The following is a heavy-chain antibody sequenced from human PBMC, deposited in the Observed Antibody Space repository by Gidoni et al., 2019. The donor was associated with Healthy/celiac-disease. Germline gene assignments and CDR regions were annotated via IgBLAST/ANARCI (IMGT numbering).Heavy chain of an antibody. CDR1: GYTFTSYG. J-gene: IGHJ6*02. Sequence: QVQLVQSGAEVKKPGASVQVSCKASGYTFTSYGISWVRQAPGQGLEWMGWISAYNGNTNYAQKLQGRVTMTTDTSTSTAYMELRSLRSDDTAVYYCARKVRMVRGVIPHNYYGMDVWGQGTTVTVSS. CDR3: ARKVRMVRGVIPHNYYGMDV. V-gene: IGHV1-18*04. CDR2: ISAYNGNT. D-gene: IGHD3-10*01.